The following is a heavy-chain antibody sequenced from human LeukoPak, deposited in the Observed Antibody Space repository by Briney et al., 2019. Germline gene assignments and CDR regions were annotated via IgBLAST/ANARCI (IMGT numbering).Heavy chain of an antibody. Sequence: PGGSLRLSCAASGFTFSSYAMSWVRQAPGQGLEWVSAISGSGGSTYYADSVKGRFTISRDNSKNTLYLQMNSLRAEDTAVYYCAKDSTPRIDIVATIPSYYYYYGMDVWGQGTTVTVSS. J-gene: IGHJ6*02. CDR1: GFTFSSYA. CDR3: AKDSTPRIDIVATIPSYYYYYGMDV. V-gene: IGHV3-23*01. D-gene: IGHD5-12*01. CDR2: ISGSGGST.